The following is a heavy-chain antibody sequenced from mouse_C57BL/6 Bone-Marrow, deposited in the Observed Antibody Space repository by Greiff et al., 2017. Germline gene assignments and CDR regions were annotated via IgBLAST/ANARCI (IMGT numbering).Heavy chain of an antibody. CDR2: ISGGGGNT. V-gene: IGHV5-9*01. J-gene: IGHJ1*03. Sequence: EVQLKESGGGLVKPGGSLKLSCAASGFTFSSYTMSWVRQTPEKRLQWVAAISGGGGNTYYPDSVKGRFTISRDNDKNFLYLQMSSLRSEDTALYYCSRQVTTVLATKYFDVWGTGTTVTVSS. D-gene: IGHD1-1*01. CDR3: SRQVTTVLATKYFDV. CDR1: GFTFSSYT.